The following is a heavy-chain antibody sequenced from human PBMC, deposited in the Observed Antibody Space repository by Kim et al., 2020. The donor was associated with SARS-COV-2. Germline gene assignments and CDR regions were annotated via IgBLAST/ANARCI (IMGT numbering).Heavy chain of an antibody. J-gene: IGHJ4*01. V-gene: IGHV3-30*18. D-gene: IGHD2-15*01. CDR1: GFTFSSYG. CDR3: AKDRGCSGGSCYSFFDY. Sequence: GGSLRLSCAASGFTFSSYGMHWVRQAPGKGLEWVAVISYDGSNKYYADSVKGRFTISRDNSKNTLYLQMNSLRAEDTAVYYCAKDRGCSGGSCYSFFDY. CDR2: ISYDGSNK.